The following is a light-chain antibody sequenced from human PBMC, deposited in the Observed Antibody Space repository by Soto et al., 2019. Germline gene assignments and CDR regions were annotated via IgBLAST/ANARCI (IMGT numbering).Light chain of an antibody. J-gene: IGKJ1*01. Sequence: IVLTQSPATLSLSPGARATLSCRAGQSVSNYLAWYQQKPGQAPRLLIYDTFNRATDIPARFSGSGSGTDFTLTISSLEPEDLAVYFCVQRSNWPWTRGQGTKVEIK. CDR1: QSVSNY. CDR3: VQRSNWPWT. CDR2: DTF. V-gene: IGKV3-11*01.